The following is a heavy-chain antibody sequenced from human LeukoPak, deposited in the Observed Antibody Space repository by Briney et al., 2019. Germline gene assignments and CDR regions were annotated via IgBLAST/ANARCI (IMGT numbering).Heavy chain of an antibody. J-gene: IGHJ4*02. V-gene: IGHV1-69*01. CDR1: GGTFSSYA. D-gene: IGHD2-15*01. Sequence: AVKVSCKASGGTFSSYASRWVRQAPGQGVEWMGGIIPIFGTANYAQKFQGRVTITADESTSTAYMGLSSLRSEDTAVYYCASGYCSGGSCYEFDYWGQGTLVTVSS. CDR3: ASGYCSGGSCYEFDY. CDR2: IIPIFGTA.